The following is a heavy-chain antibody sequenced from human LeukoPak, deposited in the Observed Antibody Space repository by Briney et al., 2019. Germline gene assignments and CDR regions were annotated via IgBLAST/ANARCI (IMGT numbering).Heavy chain of an antibody. V-gene: IGHV3-15*01. D-gene: IGHD3-3*01. CDR3: TTDLGEWSLGY. CDR1: VHTFRNAW. J-gene: IGHJ4*02. CDR2: IKSKTDGGTT. Sequence: GGPVRLFCAASVHTFRNAWVSWLRQAPGKGLEWVGRIKSKTDGGTTDYAAAVEGSFTISRDDSKNTLYLQMNSLKTEDTAVYYCTTDLGEWSLGYWGQGTLV.